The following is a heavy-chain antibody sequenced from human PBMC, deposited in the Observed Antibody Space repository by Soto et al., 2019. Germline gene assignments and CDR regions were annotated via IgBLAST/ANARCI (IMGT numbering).Heavy chain of an antibody. D-gene: IGHD3-22*01. Sequence: GGSLRLSCAASGFTLSSYAMHWVRQAPGKGLEWVAIISYDGSNKYYADSVKGRFTISRDNSKNTLYLQMHSLRAEDTAVYYCARDVRVYDSSGLIYWGQGTLVTVSS. J-gene: IGHJ4*02. CDR1: GFTLSSYA. CDR3: ARDVRVYDSSGLIY. V-gene: IGHV3-30-3*01. CDR2: ISYDGSNK.